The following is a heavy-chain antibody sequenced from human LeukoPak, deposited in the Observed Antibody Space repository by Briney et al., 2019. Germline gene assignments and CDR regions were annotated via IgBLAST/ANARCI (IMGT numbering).Heavy chain of an antibody. Sequence: PSETLSLTCTVSGGSISSYYWIWIRQPPGKGLEWIGYIYYSGSTNYNPSLKSRVTISVDTSKNQFSLKLRSVTAADTAVYYCARSAHYSQFDYWGQGTLVTVSS. CDR1: GGSISSYY. J-gene: IGHJ4*02. CDR3: ARSAHYSQFDY. CDR2: IYYSGST. V-gene: IGHV4-59*01. D-gene: IGHD3-22*01.